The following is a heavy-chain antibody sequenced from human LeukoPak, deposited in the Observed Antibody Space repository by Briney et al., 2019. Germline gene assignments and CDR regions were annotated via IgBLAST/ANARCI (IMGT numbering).Heavy chain of an antibody. J-gene: IGHJ2*01. D-gene: IGHD6-19*01. CDR3: ARTRIAVAGTESYFDL. Sequence: PGGSLRLSCAASGFTFSDYYMSWIRQAPGKGLEWVSYISSSGSTIYYADSVKGRFTISRDNAKNSLHLQMNSLRAEDTAVYYCARTRIAVAGTESYFDLWGRGTLVTVSS. CDR1: GFTFSDYY. CDR2: ISSSGSTI. V-gene: IGHV3-11*01.